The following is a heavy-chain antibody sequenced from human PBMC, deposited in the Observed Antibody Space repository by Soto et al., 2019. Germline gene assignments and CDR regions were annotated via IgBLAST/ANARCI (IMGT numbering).Heavy chain of an antibody. CDR3: TTDRRVNYYYYYYMDV. Sequence: GGSLRLSCAASGFTFSNAWMSWVRQAPGKGLEWVGRIKSKTDGGTTDYAAPVKGRFTISRDDSKNTLYLQMNSLKTEDTAVYYCTTDRRVNYYYYYYMDVWGKGTTVTVSS. CDR1: GFTFSNAW. V-gene: IGHV3-15*01. CDR2: IKSKTDGGTT. J-gene: IGHJ6*03. D-gene: IGHD2-21*01.